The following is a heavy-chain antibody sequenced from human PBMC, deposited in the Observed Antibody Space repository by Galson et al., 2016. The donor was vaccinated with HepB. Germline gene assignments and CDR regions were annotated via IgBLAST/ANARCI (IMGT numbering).Heavy chain of an antibody. D-gene: IGHD5/OR15-5a*01. CDR1: GDSVSSNSAA. V-gene: IGHV6-1*01. CDR3: ARVVGRGVYDGRFDY. J-gene: IGHJ4*02. CDR2: TYYRSKWYN. Sequence: CAISGDSVSSNSAAWNWIRQSPSRGLEWLGRTYYRSKWYNDYAESAKSRITINPDTSKNQFSLQLNSVTPEDTAVYYCARVVGRGVYDGRFDYWGQGILVTGSS.